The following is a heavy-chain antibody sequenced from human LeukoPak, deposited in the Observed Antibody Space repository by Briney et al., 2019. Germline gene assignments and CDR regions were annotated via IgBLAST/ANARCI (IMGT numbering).Heavy chain of an antibody. D-gene: IGHD1-26*01. CDR1: GDSISRYY. Sequence: PSETLSLTCTVSGDSISRYYWSWIRQPAGKGLEWIGRIYTSGSTNYNASLKSRVSMSVDTSKNQFSLKLSSVTAADTAVFYCARENSGSYREFDYWGQGTLVTVSS. J-gene: IGHJ4*02. CDR2: IYTSGST. CDR3: ARENSGSYREFDY. V-gene: IGHV4-4*07.